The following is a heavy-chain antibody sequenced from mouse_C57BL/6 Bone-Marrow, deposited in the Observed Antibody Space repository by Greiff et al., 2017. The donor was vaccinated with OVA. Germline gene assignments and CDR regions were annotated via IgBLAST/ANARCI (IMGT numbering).Heavy chain of an antibody. Sequence: QVQLQQPGAELVKPGASVKLSCKASGYTFTNYWIGWAKQRPGHGLEWIGDIYPGGGYTNYNEKFKGKATLTADKSSSTAYMQFSSLTSEDSAIYYCARSAGTWFAYWGQGTLVTVSA. CDR3: ARSAGTWFAY. J-gene: IGHJ3*01. V-gene: IGHV1-63*01. CDR2: IYPGGGYT. CDR1: GYTFTNYW. D-gene: IGHD4-1*01.